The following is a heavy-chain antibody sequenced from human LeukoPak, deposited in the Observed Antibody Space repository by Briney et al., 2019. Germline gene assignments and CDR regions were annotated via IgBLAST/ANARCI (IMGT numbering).Heavy chain of an antibody. CDR2: INTGDIT. CDR3: VRVHVGTDMVDIDY. V-gene: IGHV3-23*01. J-gene: IGHJ4*02. CDR1: GFTFDYSA. Sequence: GGSLRLSCAASGFTFDYSAMTWVRQAPEKGLEWVSTINTGDITFYANSVKGRFTISRDTAKNTLYLQMNSLRAEDTAVYYCVRVHVGTDMVDIDYWGQGTLVTVSS. D-gene: IGHD5-18*01.